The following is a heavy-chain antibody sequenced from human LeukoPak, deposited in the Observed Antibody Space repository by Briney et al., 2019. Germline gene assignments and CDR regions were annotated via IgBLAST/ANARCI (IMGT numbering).Heavy chain of an antibody. CDR2: ISGSGDSK. D-gene: IGHD2-2*01. Sequence: GGSLRLSCAASGFTFSSYAMTWVRQAPGKGLEWVSGISGSGDSKYCAESVKGRFTISRDNAKNSLYLQMNSLRAEDTALYYCAKDRGPGSIPAADYYYGMDVWGQGTTVTVSS. CDR3: AKDRGPGSIPAADYYYGMDV. J-gene: IGHJ6*02. CDR1: GFTFSSYA. V-gene: IGHV3-23*01.